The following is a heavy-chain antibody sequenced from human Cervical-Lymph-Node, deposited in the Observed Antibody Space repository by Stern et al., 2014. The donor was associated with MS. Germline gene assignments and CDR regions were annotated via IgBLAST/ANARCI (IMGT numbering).Heavy chain of an antibody. CDR2: IYYSGST. D-gene: IGHD3/OR15-3a*01. V-gene: IGHV4-31*03. J-gene: IGHJ4*02. CDR3: ARGNFWTLFDY. CDR1: GGSISSGGYY. Sequence: QLQLQESRPGLVKPSQTLSLTCTVSGGSISSGGYYWSWIRQHPGKGLEWIGYIYYSGSTYYNPSLKSRVTISVDTSKNQFSLKLSSVTAADTAVYYCARGNFWTLFDYWGQGTLVTVSS.